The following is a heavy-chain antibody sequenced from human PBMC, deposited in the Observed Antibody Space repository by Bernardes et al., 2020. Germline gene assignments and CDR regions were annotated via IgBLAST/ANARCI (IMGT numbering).Heavy chain of an antibody. CDR1: GGSVSTGSYY. CDR2: IYHTGST. J-gene: IGHJ6*02. CDR3: ARDRDTAKVNWGYYYYYGMDV. V-gene: IGHV4-61*01. Sequence: SETLSLTCTVSGGSVSTGSYYWSWVRQPPGKGLEWIGYIYHTGSTNYNPSLRSRVTISVDTSKSQFSLQLSSVTAADTAVYYCARDRDTAKVNWGYYYYYGMDVWGQGTTVTVSS. D-gene: IGHD5-18*01.